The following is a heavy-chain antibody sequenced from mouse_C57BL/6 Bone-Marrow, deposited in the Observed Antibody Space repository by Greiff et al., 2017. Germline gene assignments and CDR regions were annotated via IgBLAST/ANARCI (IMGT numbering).Heavy chain of an antibody. V-gene: IGHV1-50*01. J-gene: IGHJ4*01. D-gene: IGHD2-1*01. CDR3: ALYGNYVFYAMDY. CDR2: IDPSDSYT. Sequence: QVQLQQPGAELVKPGASVKLSCKASGYTFTSYWMQWVKQRPGQGLVWIGEIDPSDSYTNYNQKFKGKATLTEDPSSSTAYMQLSSLTSADSAVYYCALYGNYVFYAMDYWGQGTSVTVSS. CDR1: GYTFTSYW.